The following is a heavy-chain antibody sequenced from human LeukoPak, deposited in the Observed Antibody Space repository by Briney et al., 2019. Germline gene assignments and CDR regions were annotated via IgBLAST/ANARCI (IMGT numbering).Heavy chain of an antibody. CDR2: TYYRSKWYN. CDR1: GDSVSSNSAA. Sequence: SQTLSLTCAISGDSVSSNSAAWNWIRQSPSRGLEWLGRTYYRSKWYNDYAVSVKSRITINPDTSKNQFSLQLNSVTPEDTAVYYCARDVYQATVSNRGMDVWGQGTTVTVSS. D-gene: IGHD4-17*01. J-gene: IGHJ6*02. V-gene: IGHV6-1*01. CDR3: ARDVYQATVSNRGMDV.